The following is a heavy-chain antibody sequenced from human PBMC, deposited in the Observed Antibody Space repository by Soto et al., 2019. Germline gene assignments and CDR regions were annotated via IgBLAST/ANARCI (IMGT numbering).Heavy chain of an antibody. CDR2: IYYSGST. CDR3: ARGHHGLEV. Sequence: SETLSLTCTVSGGSISSYYWSWIRQPPGKGLEWIGYIYYSGSTNYNPSLKSRVTISVDTSKNEFSLKLNSVTAADTAVYYCARGHHGLEVWGQGNTVTVSS. V-gene: IGHV4-59*01. CDR1: GGSISSYY. J-gene: IGHJ6*02.